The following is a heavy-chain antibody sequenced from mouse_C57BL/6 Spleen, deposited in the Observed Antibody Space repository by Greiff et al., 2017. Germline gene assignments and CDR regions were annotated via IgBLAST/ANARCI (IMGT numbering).Heavy chain of an antibody. J-gene: IGHJ2*01. CDR3: TRDWDD. V-gene: IGHV1-15*01. Sequence: QVHVKQSGAELVRPGASVTLSCKASGYTFTDYEMHWVKQTPVHGLEWIGAIDPETGGTAYNQKFKGKAILTADKSSSTAYMELRSLTSEDSAVYYCTRDWDDGGQGTTLTVSS. CDR1: GYTFTDYE. CDR2: IDPETGGT. D-gene: IGHD4-1*01.